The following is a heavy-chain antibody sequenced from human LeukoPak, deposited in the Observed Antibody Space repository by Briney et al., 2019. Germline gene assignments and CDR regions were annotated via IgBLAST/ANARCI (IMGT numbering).Heavy chain of an antibody. CDR2: ISYDGSNK. Sequence: GGSLRLSCAASGFTFSSYAMHWVRQAPGKGLEWAAVISYDGSNKYYPDSVKGRFTISRDNSKNTLYLQMNSLRAEDTAVYYCARDDPKPVRWALVTYGMDVWDQGTTVTVSS. CDR1: GFTFSSYA. D-gene: IGHD1-26*01. V-gene: IGHV3-30*04. CDR3: ARDDPKPVRWALVTYGMDV. J-gene: IGHJ6*02.